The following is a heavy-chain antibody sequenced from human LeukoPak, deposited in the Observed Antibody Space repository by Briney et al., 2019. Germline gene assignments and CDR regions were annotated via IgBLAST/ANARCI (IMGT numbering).Heavy chain of an antibody. CDR3: ARGSICYYGSAIFDY. CDR1: GGSISSYY. CDR2: IYYSGST. Sequence: PSETLSLTCTVSGGSISSYYWSWIRQPPGKGLEWIGYIYYSGSTNYNPSLKSRVTISVDTSKNQFSLKLSSVTAADTAVYYCARGSICYYGSAIFDYWGQGTLVTVSS. J-gene: IGHJ4*02. D-gene: IGHD3-10*01. V-gene: IGHV4-59*01.